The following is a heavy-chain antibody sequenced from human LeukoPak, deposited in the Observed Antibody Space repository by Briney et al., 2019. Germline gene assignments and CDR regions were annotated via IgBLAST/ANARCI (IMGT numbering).Heavy chain of an antibody. V-gene: IGHV3-23*01. Sequence: GGSLRLSCAASGFTFSSYAMNWVRQAPGEGLEWVSGTSGSGGSTFYADSVKGRFTMSRDNSENRVYLQMNSLRAEDSAVYYCAKSGGYSYVENFDSWGQGTLVTVSS. CDR1: GFTFSSYA. J-gene: IGHJ4*02. D-gene: IGHD5-18*01. CDR3: AKSGGYSYVENFDS. CDR2: TSGSGGST.